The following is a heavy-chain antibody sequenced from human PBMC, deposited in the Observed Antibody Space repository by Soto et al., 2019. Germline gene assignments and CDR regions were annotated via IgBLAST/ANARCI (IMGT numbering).Heavy chain of an antibody. Sequence: QVPLQQSGPGLVKPSQTLSVTCVISGDSVSSNGAFWNWIRQSPSGGLEWLGRTYYRSRWYYDYAVSVISRILINPVSSHNPFSLQLSSVTPEDSAVYYWARGRNYFDYWGHGTLVIVAS. CDR1: GDSVSSNGAF. CDR3: ARGRNYFDY. J-gene: IGHJ4*01. V-gene: IGHV6-1*01. CDR2: TYYRSRWYY.